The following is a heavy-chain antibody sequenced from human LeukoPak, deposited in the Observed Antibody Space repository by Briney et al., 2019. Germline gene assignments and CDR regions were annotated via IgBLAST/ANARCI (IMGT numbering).Heavy chain of an antibody. CDR3: ARVSGWYDY. J-gene: IGHJ4*02. CDR1: GSTFSRYW. Sequence: GGSLRLSCAASGSTFSRYWMYWVRQAPGKGLMRVSRINSDGSNTSYADSVKGRFTISRDNAKNTLYLQMNSLRAEDTAVYYCARVSGWYDYWGQGTLVTVSS. V-gene: IGHV3-74*01. D-gene: IGHD6-19*01. CDR2: INSDGSNT.